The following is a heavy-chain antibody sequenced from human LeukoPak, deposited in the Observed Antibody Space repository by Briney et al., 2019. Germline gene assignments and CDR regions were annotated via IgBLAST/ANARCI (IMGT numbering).Heavy chain of an antibody. CDR2: IYYSGST. V-gene: IGHV4-61*01. Sequence: SETLSLTCTVSGYSISSGYYLGWIRQPPGKGLEWIGYIYYSGSTNYNPSLKSRVTISVDTSKNQFSLKLSSVTAADTAVYYCARDFSEEYSSSYYYYMDVWGKGTTVAVSS. CDR1: GYSISSGYY. CDR3: ARDFSEEYSSSYYYYMDV. D-gene: IGHD6-6*01. J-gene: IGHJ6*03.